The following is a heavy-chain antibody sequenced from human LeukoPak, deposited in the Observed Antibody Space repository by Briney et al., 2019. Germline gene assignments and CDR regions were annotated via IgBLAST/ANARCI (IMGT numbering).Heavy chain of an antibody. V-gene: IGHV3-74*01. CDR2: ISGDGSVT. Sequence: GGSLRLSCAASGFTFSNYWMEWVRQAPGKGLVWVSRISGDGSVTGYADSVKGRFTISRDNAKNTLSLQMISLRDEDTAVYYCARELLTPLDYWGQGTLVTVSS. CDR1: GFTFSNYW. CDR3: ARELLTPLDY. J-gene: IGHJ4*02. D-gene: IGHD3-9*01.